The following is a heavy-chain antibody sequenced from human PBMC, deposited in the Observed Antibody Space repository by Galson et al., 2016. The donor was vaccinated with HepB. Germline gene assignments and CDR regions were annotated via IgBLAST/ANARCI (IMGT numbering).Heavy chain of an antibody. D-gene: IGHD3-22*01. CDR3: VKVYHYDSNGYYYFDY. CDR2: LIGSGGTT. Sequence: SLRLSCAASGFTFNNYAMSWVRQAPGKGLEWVSTLIGSGGTTYYADSVKGRFTISRDNSKNKLYLQMNSLRAEDTAAYYCVKVYHYDSNGYYYFDYWGQGTLVTVSS. CDR1: GFTFNNYA. V-gene: IGHV3-23*01. J-gene: IGHJ4*02.